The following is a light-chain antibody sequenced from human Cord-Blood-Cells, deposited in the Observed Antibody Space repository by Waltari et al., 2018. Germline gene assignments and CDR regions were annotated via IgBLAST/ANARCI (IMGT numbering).Light chain of an antibody. V-gene: IGKV1-39*01. CDR1: QSISSY. Sequence: DIQMTQSPYSLSASVGDRVTITCRASQSISSYLNWYQQKPGKAPKLLIYAASSLQSGVPSRFSVSGSATDFTLTSSSLQPEDFATYYCQQSYSTFYTFGPGTKVDIK. J-gene: IGKJ3*01. CDR2: AAS. CDR3: QQSYSTFYT.